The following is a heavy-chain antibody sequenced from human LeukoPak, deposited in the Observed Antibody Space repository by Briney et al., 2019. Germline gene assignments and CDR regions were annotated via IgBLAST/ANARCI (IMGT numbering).Heavy chain of an antibody. J-gene: IGHJ4*02. V-gene: IGHV3-48*03. Sequence: GGSLRLSCSASGFTFSSYEMNWVRQAPGKGLEWVSYISSSGSTIYYADSVKGRFTISRDNAKNSLYLQMNSLRAEDTAVYYCARGPAASGCYDSRGRNGYFDYWGQGTLVTVSS. CDR2: ISSSGSTI. D-gene: IGHD3-22*01. CDR3: ARGPAASGCYDSRGRNGYFDY. CDR1: GFTFSSYE.